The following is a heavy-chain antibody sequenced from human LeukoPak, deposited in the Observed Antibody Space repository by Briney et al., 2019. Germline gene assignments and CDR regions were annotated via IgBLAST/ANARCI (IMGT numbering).Heavy chain of an antibody. J-gene: IGHJ4*02. Sequence: PSETLSLTCAVSGYSISSGYYWGWIRQPPGKGLEWIGSIYHSGSTYYNPSLKSRVTISVDTSKNQFSLKLSSVTAADTAVYYCARWRFWSGGIDYWGQGTLVTVSS. CDR3: ARWRFWSGGIDY. CDR2: IYHSGST. CDR1: GYSISSGYY. V-gene: IGHV4-38-2*01. D-gene: IGHD3-3*01.